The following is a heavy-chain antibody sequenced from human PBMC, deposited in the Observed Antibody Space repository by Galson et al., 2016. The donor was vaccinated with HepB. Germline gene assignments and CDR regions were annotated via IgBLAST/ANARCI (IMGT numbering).Heavy chain of an antibody. CDR2: ISSDGTVI. D-gene: IGHD4-23*01. V-gene: IGHV3-11*01. CDR3: ARKKPLDCYGGCCFYYFGIDV. J-gene: IGHJ6*04. CDR1: NFTFSDYP. Sequence: SLRLSCAASNFTFSDYPMTWIRQAPGKGLEWLSYISSDGTVIYYADSVKGRFSISRDDASHSLHLQMNSLRAEDTAIYYCARKKPLDCYGGCCFYYFGIDVWGKGTTVIVSS.